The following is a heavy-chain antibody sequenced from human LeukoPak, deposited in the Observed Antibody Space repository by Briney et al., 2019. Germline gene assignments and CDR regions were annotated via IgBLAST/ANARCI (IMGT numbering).Heavy chain of an antibody. V-gene: IGHV3-15*01. CDR2: IKSKGDGGTP. Sequence: GGSLRLSCAASGITFTNAWMTWVRQAPGKGLEWVGRIKSKGDGGTPDYAAPVKGRFTISRDDSNSMLYLQMDSLKTEDTAVYYCATEMRSRTGWTVTYYGMDVWGQGTTVTVSS. J-gene: IGHJ6*02. CDR1: GITFTNAW. D-gene: IGHD3/OR15-3a*01. CDR3: ATEMRSRTGWTVTYYGMDV.